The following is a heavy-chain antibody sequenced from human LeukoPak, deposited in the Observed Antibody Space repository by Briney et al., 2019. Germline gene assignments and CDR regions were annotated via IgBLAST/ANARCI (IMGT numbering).Heavy chain of an antibody. J-gene: IGHJ1*01. CDR2: TYYRSYRYN. Sequence: SPTLLLTFAISGDSVSINSSDWNWLRQSPSRGLEWVGRTYYRSYRYNNYGRAVKRRLHIRPDTHKNQFSLQLNSVTPEYTAVYYCARDLSLEMYEWGEGTLVTVSS. CDR3: ARDLSLEMYE. CDR1: GDSVSINSSD. D-gene: IGHD2-8*01. V-gene: IGHV6-1*01.